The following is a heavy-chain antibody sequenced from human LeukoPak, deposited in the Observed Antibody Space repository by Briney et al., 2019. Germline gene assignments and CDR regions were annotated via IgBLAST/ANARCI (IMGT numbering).Heavy chain of an antibody. D-gene: IGHD5-12*01. J-gene: IGHJ5*02. CDR3: ARFSGSGYDSWTS. CDR1: GGSISSSSYY. V-gene: IGHV4-39*07. CDR2: IYYSGST. Sequence: PSETLSLTCTVSGGSISSSSYYWGWIRQPPGKGLEWIGSIYYSGSTYYNPSLKSRVTISVDTSKNQFSLKLSSVTAADTAVYYCARFSGSGYDSWTSWGQGTLVTVSS.